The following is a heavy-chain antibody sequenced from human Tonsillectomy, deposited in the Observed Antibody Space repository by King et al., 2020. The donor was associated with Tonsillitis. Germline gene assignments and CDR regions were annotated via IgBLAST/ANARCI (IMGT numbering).Heavy chain of an antibody. CDR1: GFSLSTNGVG. CDR3: AYRGDERSIGWNEGFFDY. CDR2: IYWDDDK. J-gene: IGHJ4*02. V-gene: IGHV2-5*02. D-gene: IGHD1-1*01. Sequence: TLKESGPTLVKPTQTLTLTCTFSGFSLSTNGVGVGWTRQSPGKALEWLALIYWDDDKRYSPSRKSRLTITKDTSKNPVVLTMPNMDPVDTGTYFCAYRGDERSIGWNEGFFDYWGQGALVTVSS.